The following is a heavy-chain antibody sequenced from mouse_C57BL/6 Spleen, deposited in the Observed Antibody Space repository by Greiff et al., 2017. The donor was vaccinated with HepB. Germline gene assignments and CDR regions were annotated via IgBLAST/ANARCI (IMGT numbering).Heavy chain of an antibody. CDR3: ARYDYDAYFDY. V-gene: IGHV1-66*01. Sequence: QVQLQQSGPELVKPGASVKISCKASGYSFTSYYIHWVKQRPGQGLEWIGWIYPGSGNTKYNEKFKGKATLTADTSSSTAYMQLSSLTSEDSAVYYCARYDYDAYFDYWGQGTTLTVSS. CDR1: GYSFTSYY. D-gene: IGHD2-4*01. J-gene: IGHJ2*01. CDR2: IYPGSGNT.